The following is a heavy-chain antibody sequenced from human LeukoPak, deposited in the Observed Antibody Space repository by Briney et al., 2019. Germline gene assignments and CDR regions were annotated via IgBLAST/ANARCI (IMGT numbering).Heavy chain of an antibody. V-gene: IGHV4-39*07. D-gene: IGHD6-13*01. CDR3: ARGGYGAAAVY. J-gene: IGHJ4*02. CDR1: GGSISSSSYY. Sequence: SETLSLTCNVSGGSISSSSYYWGWIRQPPGKGLEWIGSIYYSGSTYYNPSLKSRVTISVDTSKNQFSLKLSSVTAADTAVYYCARGGYGAAAVYWGQGTLVTVSS. CDR2: IYYSGST.